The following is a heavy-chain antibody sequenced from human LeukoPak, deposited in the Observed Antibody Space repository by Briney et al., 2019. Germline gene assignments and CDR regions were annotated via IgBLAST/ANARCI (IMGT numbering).Heavy chain of an antibody. CDR1: GASISNYY. CDR3: ARSGSYGGHFDN. V-gene: IGHV4-59*08. D-gene: IGHD1-26*01. CDR2: IYYSGTT. Sequence: SETLSLTCTVSGASISNYYCSWIRQSPGKGLEWIGYIYYSGTTNYNPSLKSRVTISVDASKNQFSLKLTSVTAADTAVYYCARSGSYGGHFDNWGQGTLVTVSS. J-gene: IGHJ4*02.